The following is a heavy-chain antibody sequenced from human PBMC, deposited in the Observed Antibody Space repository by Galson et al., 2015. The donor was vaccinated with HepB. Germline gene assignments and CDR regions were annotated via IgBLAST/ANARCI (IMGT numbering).Heavy chain of an antibody. CDR3: ARDSWGSHDAFDI. D-gene: IGHD3-16*01. J-gene: IGHJ3*02. V-gene: IGHV1-18*01. CDR1: GYTFTSYG. Sequence: SVKVSCKASGYTFTSYGVSWVRQAPGQGLEWMGWISAHNGKTEYAQKVQGRVTMTTDTSTSTAYMELRSLRSDDTAVYYCARDSWGSHDAFDIWGQGTMVIVSS. CDR2: ISAHNGKT.